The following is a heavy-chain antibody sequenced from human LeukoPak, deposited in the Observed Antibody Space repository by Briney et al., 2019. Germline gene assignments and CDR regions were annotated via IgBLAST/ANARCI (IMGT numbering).Heavy chain of an antibody. CDR2: IYPGDSDT. Sequence: GESLKISCKGSGNSFSNYWIGWVRQLPGRGLESMGIIYPGDSDTRYSPSFQGQVTISADRSISTAYLQWSSLKASDTAMYYCARGFYGGYYYYYYMDVWGKGTTVTVSS. D-gene: IGHD4/OR15-4a*01. V-gene: IGHV5-51*01. CDR3: ARGFYGGYYYYYYMDV. J-gene: IGHJ6*03. CDR1: GNSFSNYW.